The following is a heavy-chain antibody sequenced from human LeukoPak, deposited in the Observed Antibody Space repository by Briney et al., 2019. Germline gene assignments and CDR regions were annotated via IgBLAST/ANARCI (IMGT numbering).Heavy chain of an antibody. CDR1: GFTVSTTY. V-gene: IGHV3-66*02. CDR3: ASNGENSGTFLQFDC. Sequence: GGSLRLSCAASGFTVSTTYLSWVRQAPGKGLEWVSVVYSGGNTYYTDSVKGRFTISRDNSKNTLYLQMNSLRAEDTAVYYCASNGENSGTFLQFDCWGQGTLVTVSS. CDR2: VYSGGNT. J-gene: IGHJ4*02. D-gene: IGHD1-26*01.